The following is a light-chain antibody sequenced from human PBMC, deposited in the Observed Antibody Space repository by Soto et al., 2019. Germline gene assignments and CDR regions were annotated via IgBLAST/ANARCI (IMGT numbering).Light chain of an antibody. J-gene: IGKJ4*01. V-gene: IGKV1-9*01. CDR3: QQANSYPLT. CDR2: TAS. Sequence: LTQSPSFLSASVGDRVTITCRASQGVSSNVAWYQLKPGKAPNLLIYTASTLQSGVPSRSSGSGSGTEFTLTISSLQPEDSATYYCQQANSYPLTFGGGTKVEIK. CDR1: QGVSSN.